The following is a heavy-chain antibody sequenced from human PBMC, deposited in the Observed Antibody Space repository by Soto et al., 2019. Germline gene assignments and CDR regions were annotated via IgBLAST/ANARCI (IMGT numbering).Heavy chain of an antibody. J-gene: IGHJ4*02. CDR2: ISVGSDNT. CDR1: GYTFTNYA. CDR3: ARGDSSGYSSLDY. V-gene: IGHV1-3*05. D-gene: IGHD3-22*01. Sequence: QVQLVQSGAEEKRPGASVKVSCKTSGYTFTNYAIHWVRLAPGHRLEWMGWISVGSDNTQYSQHFQGRVIITTDTSARTAYMELNNLISEDTAVYYCARGDSSGYSSLDYWGQGTLVTVSS.